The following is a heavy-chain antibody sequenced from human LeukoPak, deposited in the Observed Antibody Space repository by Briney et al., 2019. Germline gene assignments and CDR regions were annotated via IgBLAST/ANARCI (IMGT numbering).Heavy chain of an antibody. D-gene: IGHD4-17*01. V-gene: IGHV3-53*01. CDR1: GFTVSSYY. CDR2: IYSGGTT. CDR3: ARGYGVQYYFDY. J-gene: IGHJ4*02. Sequence: PGGSLRLSCAASGFTVSSYYMSWVRQAPGKGLEWVSVIYSGGTTYYADSVKGRFTISRDNSKNTLYLQMNSLRAEDTAVYYCARGYGVQYYFDYWGQGTLVTVSS.